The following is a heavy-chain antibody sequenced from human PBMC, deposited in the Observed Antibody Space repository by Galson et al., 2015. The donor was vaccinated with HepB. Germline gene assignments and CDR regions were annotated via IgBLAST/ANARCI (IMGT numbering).Heavy chain of an antibody. Sequence: SVKVSCKASRYTFTSYAMHWVRQAPGQRLEWMGGINAGNGNTKYSQTFQGRVTITRETSASTAYMELSSLRSEDTAVYYCAREGGSSWYYYYYGMDVWGHGTTVTDSS. CDR2: INAGNGNT. CDR3: AREGGSSWYYYYYGMDV. D-gene: IGHD6-13*01. CDR1: RYTFTSYA. J-gene: IGHJ6*02. V-gene: IGHV1-3*01.